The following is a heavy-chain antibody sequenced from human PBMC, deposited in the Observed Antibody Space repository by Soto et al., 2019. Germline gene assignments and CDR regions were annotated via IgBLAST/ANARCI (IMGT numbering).Heavy chain of an antibody. CDR3: ARGRVLGYCISPRCYDFDY. CDR1: GFTFSSYA. D-gene: IGHD2-2*01. CDR2: MSYDGSKK. Sequence: QVQLVESGGGVVRPGRSLRLSCAASGFTFSSYAMHWVRQAPGKGLEWVAVMSYDGSKKYYADSVKGRFTISRDNSKNTVYLQMNSLKAEDTAVYYWARGRVLGYCISPRCYDFDYWGQGTLVTVSS. J-gene: IGHJ4*02. V-gene: IGHV3-30*04.